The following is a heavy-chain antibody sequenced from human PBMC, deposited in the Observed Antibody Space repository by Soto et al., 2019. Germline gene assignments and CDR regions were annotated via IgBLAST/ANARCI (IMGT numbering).Heavy chain of an antibody. CDR1: EYTFNNDW. Sequence: GESLKISCRGSEYTFNNDWIGWVRQMPGKGLEWVGMTHPGDSDSRYSAAFQGQVTISADKSISTAYLQWSSLEVADTAVYYCARQPFDSRSLVPHAFDIWGQGTVVTVSS. V-gene: IGHV5-51*01. CDR2: THPGDSDS. CDR3: ARQPFDSRSLVPHAFDI. J-gene: IGHJ3*02. D-gene: IGHD6-13*01.